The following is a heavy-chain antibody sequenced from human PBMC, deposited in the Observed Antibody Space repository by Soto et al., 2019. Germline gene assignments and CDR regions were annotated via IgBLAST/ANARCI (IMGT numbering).Heavy chain of an antibody. J-gene: IGHJ5*02. CDR3: AKGLVAVSSEAPFWFDP. CDR2: ISYDGSNK. Sequence: QVQLVESGGGVVQPGRSLRLSCAASGFTFSSYGMHWVRQAPGKGLEWVAVISYDGSNKYYADSVKGRFTISRDNSKNTLYLQMNSLRAEDTAVYYCAKGLVAVSSEAPFWFDPWGQGTLVTVSS. V-gene: IGHV3-30*18. D-gene: IGHD2-15*01. CDR1: GFTFSSYG.